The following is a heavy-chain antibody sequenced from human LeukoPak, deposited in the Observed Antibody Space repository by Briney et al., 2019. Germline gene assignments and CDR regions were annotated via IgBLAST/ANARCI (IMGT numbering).Heavy chain of an antibody. CDR2: ISDNNGNT. J-gene: IGHJ6*03. CDR1: GYTFTGYG. CDR3: ARVIVATIWSDYYYYMDV. V-gene: IGHV1-18*01. D-gene: IGHD5-12*01. Sequence: ASVKVSCKASGYTFTGYGISWVRQAPGQGLEWMGWISDNNGNTNYAQNLQGRVTMTTDTSTSTAYMELRSLRSDDTAVYYCARVIVATIWSDYYYYMDVWGKGTTVTVSS.